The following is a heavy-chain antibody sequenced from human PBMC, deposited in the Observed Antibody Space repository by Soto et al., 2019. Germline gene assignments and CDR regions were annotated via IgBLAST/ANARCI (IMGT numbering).Heavy chain of an antibody. CDR2: ISAHNGNT. V-gene: IGHV1-18*01. Sequence: QVHLVQSGAEVKKPGASVKVSCKGSGYAFTTYGITWVRQAPGQGLEWMGWISAHNGNTNYAQQLQGRVTVTRDTSTNTAYMELRRLRSDDTAGYYCARGRYGDYWGQGALVTVSS. D-gene: IGHD1-1*01. J-gene: IGHJ4*02. CDR1: GYAFTTYG. CDR3: ARGRYGDY.